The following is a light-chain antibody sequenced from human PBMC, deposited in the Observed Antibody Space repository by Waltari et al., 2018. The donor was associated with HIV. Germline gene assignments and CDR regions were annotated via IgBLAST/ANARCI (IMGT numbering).Light chain of an antibody. CDR3: ATWDDSLNGVL. CDR2: RDS. J-gene: IGLJ2*01. Sequence: QSVLTQPPSASEIPGQRVTISCTGGNSNVGSNYVYWYQQVPGTAPKLLVYRDSQRQAAVPYRFTGCKSGTSASLAISGLRSEDEADYYCATWDDSLNGVLFGGGTKLTVL. CDR1: NSNVGSNY. V-gene: IGLV1-47*01.